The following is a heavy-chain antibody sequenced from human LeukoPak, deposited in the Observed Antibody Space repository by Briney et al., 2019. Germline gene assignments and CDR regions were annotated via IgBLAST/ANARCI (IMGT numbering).Heavy chain of an antibody. CDR3: ARESLGDYYDSSGSGYFDL. D-gene: IGHD3-22*01. J-gene: IGHJ2*01. Sequence: GGSLRLSCAASGFTFSSYWMSWVRQAPGKGLEWVANIKQDGSEKYYVDSVKGRFTISRDNAKNSLYLQMNSLRAEDTDVYYCARESLGDYYDSSGSGYFDLWGRGTLVTVSS. CDR2: IKQDGSEK. CDR1: GFTFSSYW. V-gene: IGHV3-7*01.